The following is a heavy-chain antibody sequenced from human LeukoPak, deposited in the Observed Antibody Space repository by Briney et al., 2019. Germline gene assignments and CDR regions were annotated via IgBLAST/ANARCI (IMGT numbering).Heavy chain of an antibody. Sequence: ASVKVSCKAFGYTLTSNYLNWVRKPPGQGLEWMGIINPSGGSTSYAQKFQGRVTMTRDTSTSTVHMELSSLRSEDTAVYYCARDNLEESYYDSSGVDYWGQGTLVTVSS. J-gene: IGHJ4*02. D-gene: IGHD3-22*01. CDR3: ARDNLEESYYDSSGVDY. CDR1: GYTLTSNY. V-gene: IGHV1-46*01. CDR2: INPSGGST.